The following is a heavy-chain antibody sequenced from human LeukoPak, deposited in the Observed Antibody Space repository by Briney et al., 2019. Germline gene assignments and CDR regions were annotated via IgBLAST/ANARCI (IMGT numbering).Heavy chain of an antibody. V-gene: IGHV3-7*01. Sequence: PGGSLRLSCAASGFTFSSYWMSWVRQAPGKGLEWVANIKQDGSEKYYVDSVKGRFTISRDNAKNSLYLQMNSLRAEDTAVYYCASELRFSEWLSDPWVQATLVTLSS. CDR2: IKQDGSEK. CDR1: GFTFSSYW. CDR3: ASELRFSEWLSDP. D-gene: IGHD3-3*01. J-gene: IGHJ5*02.